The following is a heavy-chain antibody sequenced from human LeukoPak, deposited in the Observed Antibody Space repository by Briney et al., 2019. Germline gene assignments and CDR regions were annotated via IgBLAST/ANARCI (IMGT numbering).Heavy chain of an antibody. Sequence: PGGSLRLSCAASGFTFSSYWMSWVRQAPGKGLEWVANIKQDGSEKYYVDSVKGRFTISRDNAKNSLYLQMNSLRAEDTAVYYCARGMAPPYYYYMDVWGKGTTVTVS. J-gene: IGHJ6*03. CDR3: ARGMAPPYYYYMDV. CDR2: IKQDGSEK. CDR1: GFTFSSYW. V-gene: IGHV3-7*01. D-gene: IGHD2-8*01.